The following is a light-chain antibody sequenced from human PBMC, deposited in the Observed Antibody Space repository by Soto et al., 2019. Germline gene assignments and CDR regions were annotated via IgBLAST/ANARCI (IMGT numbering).Light chain of an antibody. V-gene: IGKV3-11*01. CDR3: QLRSSWPMP. CDR2: ETS. CDR1: QSVGSY. Sequence: EIVLTQSPATLSLSPGERATLSCRASQSVGSYLTWYQQKPGQAPRLLIYETSKRATGIPARFSGSGSGTDFTLTISILEPEDFALYYSQLRSSWPMPFGQGSKV. J-gene: IGKJ1*01.